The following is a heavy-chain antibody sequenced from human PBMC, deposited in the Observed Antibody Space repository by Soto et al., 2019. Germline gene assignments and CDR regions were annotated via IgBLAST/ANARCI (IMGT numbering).Heavy chain of an antibody. CDR1: GFTFTSQA. CDR3: VKGISYPDY. V-gene: IGHV3-23*01. Sequence: EVQLLESGGGLVQPGGSLRLSCAASGFTFTSQAMSWVRQAPGKGLEWVAGVSKSGDGTYYTDSVKGRFSISRDNSKKTLHLQMNSLRAEDTAVYYCVKGISYPDYWGQGTLVTVSS. CDR2: VSKSGDGT. J-gene: IGHJ4*01. D-gene: IGHD3-10*01.